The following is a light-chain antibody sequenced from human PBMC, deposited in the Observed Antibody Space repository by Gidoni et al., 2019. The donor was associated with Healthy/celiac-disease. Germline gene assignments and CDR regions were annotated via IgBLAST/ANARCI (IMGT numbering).Light chain of an antibody. CDR1: QGISSS. CDR3: QQLNSYPIT. Sequence: IQLTQSPSFLSASVGDRVTITCRASQGISSSLAWYQQKPGNDPKLLIYAASTMQSGVPSRFSGSGSGTEFTLTISSMQPKDFATYYCQQLNSYPITFGQGTQLEIK. J-gene: IGKJ5*01. CDR2: AAS. V-gene: IGKV1-9*01.